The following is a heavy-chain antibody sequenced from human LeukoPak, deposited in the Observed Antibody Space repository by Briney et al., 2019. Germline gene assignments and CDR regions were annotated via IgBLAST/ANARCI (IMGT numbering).Heavy chain of an antibody. Sequence: SETLSLTYTVSGGSISSSSYYWGWIRQPPGKGLEWIGSIYYSGSTYYNPSLKSRVTISVDTSKNQFSLKLSSVTAADTAVYYCARDNRTYYDFWSGYHYYYMDVWGKGTTVTVSS. CDR3: ARDNRTYYDFWSGYHYYYMDV. CDR2: IYYSGST. CDR1: GGSISSSSYY. D-gene: IGHD3-3*01. V-gene: IGHV4-39*07. J-gene: IGHJ6*03.